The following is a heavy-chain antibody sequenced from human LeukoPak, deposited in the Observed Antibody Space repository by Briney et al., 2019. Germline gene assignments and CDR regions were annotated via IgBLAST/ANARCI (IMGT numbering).Heavy chain of an antibody. D-gene: IGHD2-15*01. CDR2: ISGSGGST. V-gene: IGHV3-23*01. J-gene: IGHJ4*02. Sequence: GGSLRLSCAASGFTFSSYAMSRVRQAPGKGLEWVSAISGSGGSTYYADSVKGRFTISRDNSKNTLYLQMNSLRAEDTAVYYCAKSCSGGSCLDYWGQGTLVTVSS. CDR3: AKSCSGGSCLDY. CDR1: GFTFSSYA.